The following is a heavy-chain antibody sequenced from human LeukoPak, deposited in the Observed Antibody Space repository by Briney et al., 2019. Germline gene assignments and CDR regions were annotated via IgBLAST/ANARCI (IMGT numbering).Heavy chain of an antibody. J-gene: IGHJ4*02. CDR3: ARGLDTAMVPFDY. Sequence: PSETLSLTCTVSGGSITSYYWSWIRQPPGKGLEWIGYIYYSGSTYYNPSLKSRATISVDTSKNQFSLKLSSVTAADTAVYYCARGLDTAMVPFDYWGQGTLVTVSS. D-gene: IGHD5-18*01. CDR1: GGSITSYY. CDR2: IYYSGST. V-gene: IGHV4-59*01.